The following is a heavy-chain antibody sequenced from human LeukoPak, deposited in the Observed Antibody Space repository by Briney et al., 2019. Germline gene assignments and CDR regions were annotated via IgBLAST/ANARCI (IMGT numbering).Heavy chain of an antibody. Sequence: ASVKVSCKVSGYTLTELSMHWVRQAPGKGLEWMGGFDPEDGETIYAQKFQGRVTMTEDTSTDTAYMELSSLRSEDTAVYYCATAAAGTFDFDYWGQETLVTVSS. CDR2: FDPEDGET. V-gene: IGHV1-24*01. CDR1: GYTLTELS. D-gene: IGHD6-13*01. CDR3: ATAAAGTFDFDY. J-gene: IGHJ4*02.